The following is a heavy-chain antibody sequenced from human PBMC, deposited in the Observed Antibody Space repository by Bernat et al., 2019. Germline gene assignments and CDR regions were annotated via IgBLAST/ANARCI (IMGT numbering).Heavy chain of an antibody. CDR3: ASSRAARHTELDY. CDR2: IWDDGSNK. V-gene: IGHV3-33*01. J-gene: IGHJ4*02. D-gene: IGHD6-6*01. CDR1: GFTFSSYG. Sequence: QVQLVESGGGVVQPGRSLRLSCAASGFTFSSYGMHWVRQAPGKGLEWVAVIWDDGSNKYYADSVKGRFTISRDNSNNTLYLQMNSLRAEDTAVYYCASSRAARHTELDYWGQGTLVTVSS.